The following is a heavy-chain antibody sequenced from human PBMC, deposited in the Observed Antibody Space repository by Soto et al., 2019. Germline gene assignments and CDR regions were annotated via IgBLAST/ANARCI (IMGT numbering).Heavy chain of an antibody. V-gene: IGHV1-69*02. D-gene: IGHD3-16*02. CDR3: ASLEHLGELSFRYYFDY. J-gene: IGHJ4*02. CDR2: IIPILGIA. CDR1: GGTFSSYT. Sequence: SVKVSCKASGGTFSSYTISWVRQAPGQGLEWMGRIIPILGIANYAQKFQGRVTITADKSTSTAYMELSSLRSEDTAVYYCASLEHLGELSFRYYFDYWGQGTLVTVSS.